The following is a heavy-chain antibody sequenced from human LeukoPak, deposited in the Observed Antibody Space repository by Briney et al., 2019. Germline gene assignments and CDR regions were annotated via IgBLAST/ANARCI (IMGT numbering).Heavy chain of an antibody. CDR3: AKDGLYYDGSEHVYYFDS. CDR1: GFTFSRSA. J-gene: IGHJ4*02. V-gene: IGHV3-23*01. CDR2: IIYSGGAT. Sequence: GGSLRLSCAASGFTFSRSAMTWVRQGPGTGLEFVASIIYSGGATYYADSVKGRFTISRDNSKNTLYLQMNSPRAEDTALYYCAKDGLYYDGSEHVYYFDSWGQGTLVTVSS. D-gene: IGHD3-22*01.